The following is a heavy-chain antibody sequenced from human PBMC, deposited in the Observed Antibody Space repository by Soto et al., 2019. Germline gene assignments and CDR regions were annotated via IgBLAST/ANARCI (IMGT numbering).Heavy chain of an antibody. Sequence: QVQLVQSGAEVKKPGSSVKVSCKASGGTFSSYAISWVRQAPGQGLEWMGGIIPIFGTANYAQKFQGRVTISADESTSTAYMELSSLKSEDTAVYYCASKYTQEQLELAFDYWGQGTLVTVSS. CDR2: IIPIFGTA. D-gene: IGHD1-1*01. CDR3: ASKYTQEQLELAFDY. V-gene: IGHV1-69*12. CDR1: GGTFSSYA. J-gene: IGHJ4*02.